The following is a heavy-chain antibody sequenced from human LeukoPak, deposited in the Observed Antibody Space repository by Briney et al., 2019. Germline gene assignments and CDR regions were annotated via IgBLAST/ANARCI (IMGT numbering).Heavy chain of an antibody. CDR2: IYYSWST. J-gene: IGHJ4*02. CDR3: AGAKKGAGNYY. V-gene: IGHV4-59*01. CDR1: GGSISSYY. D-gene: IGHD1-26*01. Sequence: PSETLSLTCTVSGGSISSYYWSWIRQPPGKGLEWIGYIYYSWSTNYNPSLKSRVTISVDTSKNQFSLKLSSVTAADTAVYYWAGAKKGAGNYYLGQGTLVTVSS.